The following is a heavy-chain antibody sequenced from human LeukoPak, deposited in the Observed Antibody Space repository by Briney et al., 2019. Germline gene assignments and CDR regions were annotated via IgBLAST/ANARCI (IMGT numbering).Heavy chain of an antibody. V-gene: IGHV3-30-3*01. CDR3: ARESGTAMATGYFDL. Sequence: GGSLRLSCAASGFTFSSHAMHWVRQAPGKGLEWVAVISYDGSKKYYADSVKGRFTISRDNSKNTLYLQMNSLRAEDTAVYYCARESGTAMATGYFDLWGRGTLVTVSS. J-gene: IGHJ2*01. D-gene: IGHD5-18*01. CDR2: ISYDGSKK. CDR1: GFTFSSHA.